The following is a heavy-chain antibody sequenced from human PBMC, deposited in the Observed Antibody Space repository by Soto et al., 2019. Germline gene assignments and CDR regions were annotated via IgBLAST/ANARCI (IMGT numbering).Heavy chain of an antibody. V-gene: IGHV1-69*01. D-gene: IGHD2-15*01. CDR3: ARRSLIHSNAFVF. J-gene: IGHJ3*01. CDR1: GGTFRNLA. Sequence: QVQLVQSGAEVKKPGSSVKVSCKASGGTFRNLAINWVRQAPGQGLEWMGGFIPIIGGGINAQKFQGRVTITSDESTSTAYMELSILKSEDTAMYFCARRSLIHSNAFVFWGQGTMVTFSS. CDR2: FIPIIGGG.